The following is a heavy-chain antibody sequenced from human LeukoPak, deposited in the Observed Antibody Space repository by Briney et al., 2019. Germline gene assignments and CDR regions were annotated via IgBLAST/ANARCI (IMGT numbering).Heavy chain of an antibody. V-gene: IGHV3-9*01. J-gene: IGHJ4*02. CDR2: ISWNSVSI. Sequence: GGSLRLSCAASGFTFDEYAMHWVRQAPGKGLEWVSGISWNSVSIAYADSVKGRFTTSRDNAKNALYLQVNSLRVEDTALYYCVKEFRPITVAGILGYWGQGTLVTVSS. CDR3: VKEFRPITVAGILGY. D-gene: IGHD6-19*01. CDR1: GFTFDEYA.